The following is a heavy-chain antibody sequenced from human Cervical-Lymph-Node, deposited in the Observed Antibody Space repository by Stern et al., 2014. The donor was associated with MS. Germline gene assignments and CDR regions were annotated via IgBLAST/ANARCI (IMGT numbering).Heavy chain of an antibody. J-gene: IGHJ4*02. CDR3: AKARRTYWGDLDY. CDR2: ISWNSGSI. V-gene: IGHV3-9*01. Sequence: EVQLVESGGGLVQPGRSLRLSCAASGFTFDDYAMHWVRQAPGKGLEWVSGISWNSGSIGYADSVKGRFTISRDNAKNSLYLQMNSLRGEDTALYYCAKARRTYWGDLDYWGQGTLVTVSS. D-gene: IGHD7-27*01. CDR1: GFTFDDYA.